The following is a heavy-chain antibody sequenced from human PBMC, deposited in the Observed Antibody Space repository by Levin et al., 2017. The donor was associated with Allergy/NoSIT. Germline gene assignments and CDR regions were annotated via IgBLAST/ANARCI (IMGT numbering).Heavy chain of an antibody. J-gene: IGHJ5*02. D-gene: IGHD2-2*01. CDR2: ISSSGTI. Sequence: GESLKISCVGSGFTFSNYAMNWVRQAPGKGLEWVSYISSSGTIYYADSVKGRFTISRDNAENSLYLYMNSLRYEDTAVYYCTKGLQTDSWYATGSWGQGTLVTVSS. CDR3: TKGLQTDSWYATGS. V-gene: IGHV3-69-1*01. CDR1: GFTFSNYA.